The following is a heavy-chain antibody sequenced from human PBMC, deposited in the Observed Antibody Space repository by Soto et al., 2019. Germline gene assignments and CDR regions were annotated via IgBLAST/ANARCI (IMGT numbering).Heavy chain of an antibody. CDR1: GFTFISYA. CDR2: ISGSGGST. Sequence: TGGSLRLSCAASGFTFISYAMSWVRQAPGKGLEWVSAISGSGGSTYYADSVKGRFTISRDNSKNTLYLQMNSLRAEDTAVYYCAKHYGSGSYSQGFALYWGQGTLVTVSS. V-gene: IGHV3-23*01. J-gene: IGHJ4*02. D-gene: IGHD3-10*01. CDR3: AKHYGSGSYSQGFALY.